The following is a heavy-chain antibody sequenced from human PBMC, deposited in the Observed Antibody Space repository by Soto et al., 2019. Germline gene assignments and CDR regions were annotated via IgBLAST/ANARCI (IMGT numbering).Heavy chain of an antibody. Sequence: QVQLVQSGAEVKKPGASVKVSCKASGYTFTSYGISWVRQSPGQGLEWMGWISAYNGNTNNAQKFQGRVAVTTDTSTSTAYMELMNLISDDTAVYYCARTSGYSSTDTLFDPWGQGTLVTVSS. D-gene: IGHD6-13*01. CDR1: GYTFTSYG. CDR3: ARTSGYSSTDTLFDP. J-gene: IGHJ5*02. CDR2: ISAYNGNT. V-gene: IGHV1-18*01.